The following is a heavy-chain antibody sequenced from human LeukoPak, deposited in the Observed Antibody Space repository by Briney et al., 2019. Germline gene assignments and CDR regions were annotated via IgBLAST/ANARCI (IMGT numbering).Heavy chain of an antibody. CDR3: ARLSRLFYYDSSGYFDH. CDR1: GGSISSSSYY. D-gene: IGHD3-22*01. CDR2: IYYSGST. Sequence: SETLSLTCTVSGGSISSSSYYWGWIRQPPGKGLEWIGSIYYSGSTYYNPSLKSRVTISVDTSKNQFSLKLSSVTAADTAVYYCARLSRLFYYDSSGYFDHWGQGTLVTVSS. J-gene: IGHJ4*02. V-gene: IGHV4-39*01.